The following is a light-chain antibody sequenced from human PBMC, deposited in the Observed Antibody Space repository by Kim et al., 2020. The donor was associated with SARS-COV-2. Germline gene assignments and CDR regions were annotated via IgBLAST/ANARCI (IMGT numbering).Light chain of an antibody. Sequence: GQAVTSSCTGTSSNVGGSNFVSWYQQHPGKAPKRMIYDVTKRPSGVPDRFSGSKAGNTASLTISGLQADDEADYYCCSYAGSYTWVFGGGTQLTVL. CDR2: DVT. CDR3: CSYAGSYTWV. V-gene: IGLV2-11*03. J-gene: IGLJ3*02. CDR1: SSNVGGSNF.